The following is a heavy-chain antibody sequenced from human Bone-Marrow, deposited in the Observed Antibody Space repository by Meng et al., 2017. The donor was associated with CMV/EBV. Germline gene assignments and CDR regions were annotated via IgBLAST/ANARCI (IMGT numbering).Heavy chain of an antibody. D-gene: IGHD3-10*01. V-gene: IGHV4-39*01. Sequence: GSLRLSCTVSGGSISSSSYYWGWIRQPPGKGLEWIGSIYYSGSTYYNPSLKRRVTISVDTSKNQFSLKLSSVTAADTAVYYCARPIDSGSYSGFDDWGQGTLVTVSS. J-gene: IGHJ4*02. CDR2: IYYSGST. CDR1: GGSISSSSYY. CDR3: ARPIDSGSYSGFDD.